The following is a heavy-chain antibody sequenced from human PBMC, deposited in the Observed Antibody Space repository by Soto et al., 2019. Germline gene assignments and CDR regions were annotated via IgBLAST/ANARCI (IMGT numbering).Heavy chain of an antibody. V-gene: IGHV1-8*01. D-gene: IGHD2-21*01. CDR1: GYTFASYD. CDR3: ARSDGYHLNWLDS. J-gene: IGHJ5*01. CDR2: MNPNSNNT. Sequence: QVQLVQSGAEVKTPGASVKVSCKASGYTFASYDINWVRQAPGQGLEWMGWMNPNSNNTGYAQKLQGRLTMTRDIALSIAHMELSSLRNEATAVYYCARSDGYHLNWLDSWGQGTLVTVSA.